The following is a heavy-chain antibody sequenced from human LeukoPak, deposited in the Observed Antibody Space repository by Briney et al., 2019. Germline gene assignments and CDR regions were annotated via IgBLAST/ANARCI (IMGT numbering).Heavy chain of an antibody. D-gene: IGHD3-22*01. V-gene: IGHV3-23*01. CDR3: ARAPYDSSGYAPFDY. CDR1: GFTFSSYG. CDR2: ISGSGGTT. Sequence: PGGSLRLSCAASGFTFSSYGMSWVRQAPGKGLEWVSAISGSGGTTYYADSVKGRFTISRDNSKNTLYLQMNSLRAEDTAVYYCARAPYDSSGYAPFDYWGQGTLVTVSS. J-gene: IGHJ4*02.